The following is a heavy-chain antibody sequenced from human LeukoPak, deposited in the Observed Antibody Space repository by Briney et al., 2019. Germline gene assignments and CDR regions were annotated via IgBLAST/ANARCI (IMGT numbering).Heavy chain of an antibody. D-gene: IGHD1-1*01. V-gene: IGHV3-48*02. J-gene: IGHJ4*02. CDR3: ARGGSSHMED. CDR1: GFTFTNYW. Sequence: GGSLRLSCAASGFTFTNYWMSWVRQAPGKGLEWVSYIGDTTSTISYADSVKGRFTISRDNAKNSLFLQMSSLRHEDTAVYFCARGGSSHMEDWGQGTLVTVSS. CDR2: IGDTTSTI.